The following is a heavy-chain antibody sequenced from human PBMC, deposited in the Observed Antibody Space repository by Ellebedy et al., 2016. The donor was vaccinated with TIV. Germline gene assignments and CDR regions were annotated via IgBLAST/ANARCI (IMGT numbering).Heavy chain of an antibody. J-gene: IGHJ4*02. CDR3: ASLIRYSGSPSPPDDY. CDR2: INVDGSGT. V-gene: IGHV3-74*01. CDR1: GLTLGSYW. D-gene: IGHD1-26*01. Sequence: GESMKISCVASGLTLGSYWRHWVRQVPGKGLEWVSRINVDGSGTTYADSVKGRFTISRDNAQNTLYLQVNSLRAEDTAVYYCASLIRYSGSPSPPDDYWGQGTLVTVSS.